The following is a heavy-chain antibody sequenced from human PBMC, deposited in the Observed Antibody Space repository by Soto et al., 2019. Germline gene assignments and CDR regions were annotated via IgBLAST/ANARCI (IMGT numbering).Heavy chain of an antibody. CDR3: ARDSGISNWFDP. Sequence: SETLSLTCAVYGGSFSGYYWSWIRQPPGKGLEWIGEIYHSGSTNYNPSLKSRVTISVDKSKNQFSLKLSSVTAADTAVYYCARDSGISNWFDPWGQGTLVTVSS. V-gene: IGHV4-34*01. CDR1: GGSFSGYY. D-gene: IGHD1-26*01. CDR2: IYHSGST. J-gene: IGHJ5*02.